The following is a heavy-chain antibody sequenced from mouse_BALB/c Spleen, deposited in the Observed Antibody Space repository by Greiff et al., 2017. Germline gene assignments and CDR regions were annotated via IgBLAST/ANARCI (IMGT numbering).Heavy chain of an antibody. J-gene: IGHJ4*01. CDR3: ARSVYYGSSYAMDY. D-gene: IGHD1-1*01. CDR2: ISYSGST. CDR1: GDSITSGY. V-gene: IGHV3-8*02. Sequence: VQLQQSGPSLVKPSQTLSLTCSVTGDSITSGYWNWIRKFPGNKLEYMGYISYSGSTYYNPSLKSRISITRDTSKNQYYLQLNSVTTEDTATYYCARSVYYGSSYAMDYWGQGTSVTVSS.